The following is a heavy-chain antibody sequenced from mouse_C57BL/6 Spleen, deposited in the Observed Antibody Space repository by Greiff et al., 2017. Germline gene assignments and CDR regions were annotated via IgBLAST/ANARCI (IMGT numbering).Heavy chain of an antibody. CDR3: AREGAFAY. Sequence: LEESGPELVKPGASVKISCKASGYAFSSSWMNWVKQRPGKGLEWIGRIYPGDGDTNYNGKFKGKATLTADKSSSTAYMQLSSLTSEDSAVYFCAREGAFAYWGQGTLVTVSA. V-gene: IGHV1-82*01. D-gene: IGHD3-3*01. CDR2: IYPGDGDT. CDR1: GYAFSSSW. J-gene: IGHJ3*01.